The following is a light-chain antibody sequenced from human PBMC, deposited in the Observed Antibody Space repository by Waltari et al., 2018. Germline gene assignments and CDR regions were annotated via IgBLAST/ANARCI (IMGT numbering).Light chain of an antibody. Sequence: EIVLTQSPGTLSLSPGESATLPCRARQSISSTNLAWYWQKPGQAPSLLIYAASSWATGIPDRFSGSGSGTDFTLTINRLEPEDFAVYYCQQSDTSSVTFGQGTRLEIK. V-gene: IGKV3-20*01. CDR2: AAS. CDR1: QSISSTN. CDR3: QQSDTSSVT. J-gene: IGKJ5*01.